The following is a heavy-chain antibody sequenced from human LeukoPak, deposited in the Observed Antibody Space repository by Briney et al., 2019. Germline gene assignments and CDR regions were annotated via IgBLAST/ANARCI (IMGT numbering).Heavy chain of an antibody. D-gene: IGHD2-2*01. Sequence: ASVKVSCKASGYTFTGYYMHWVRQAPGQGLEWMGWINPNSGGTNYAQKFQGRVTMTRDTSISTAYMELSRLRSDDTAVYYCARGRRDCSSTSCYHFDYWGQGTLVTVSS. J-gene: IGHJ4*02. CDR2: INPNSGGT. CDR3: ARGRRDCSSTSCYHFDY. V-gene: IGHV1-2*02. CDR1: GYTFTGYY.